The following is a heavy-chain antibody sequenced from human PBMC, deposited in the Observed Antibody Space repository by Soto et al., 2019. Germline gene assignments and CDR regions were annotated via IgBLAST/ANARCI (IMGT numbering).Heavy chain of an antibody. Sequence: ASETLSLTCAVSGGSISSGGYSWSWIRQPPGKGLEWIGYIYHSGSTYYNPSLKSRVTISVDRSKNQFSLKLSSVTAADTAVYYCARLLYDSSGHSDYWGQGTLVTVSS. D-gene: IGHD3-22*01. CDR2: IYHSGST. CDR1: GGSISSGGYS. J-gene: IGHJ4*02. CDR3: ARLLYDSSGHSDY. V-gene: IGHV4-30-2*01.